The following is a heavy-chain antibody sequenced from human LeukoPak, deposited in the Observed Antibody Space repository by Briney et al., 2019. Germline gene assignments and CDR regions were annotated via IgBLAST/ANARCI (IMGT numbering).Heavy chain of an antibody. J-gene: IGHJ6*03. Sequence: GESLNISCKVSGYIFTTYWIAWVRQTPGKGLEWIGIIHPGDSETIYSPSFQGQVSISVDKSINTAYVQWTSLKASDTAIYYCARRAGGPNDYDHYYYLDVWGSGTTVTVSS. CDR3: ARRAGGPNDYDHYYYLDV. CDR1: GYIFTTYW. CDR2: IHPGDSET. V-gene: IGHV5-51*01. D-gene: IGHD1-1*01.